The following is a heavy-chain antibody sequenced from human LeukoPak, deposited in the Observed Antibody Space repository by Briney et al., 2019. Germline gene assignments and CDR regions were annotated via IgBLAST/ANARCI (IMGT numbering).Heavy chain of an antibody. CDR3: ARARLFSCNDFDY. D-gene: IGHD2-15*01. CDR2: INRHSGGT. J-gene: IGHJ4*02. CDR1: GSTFTSFD. Sequence: ASGKLSCTASGSTFTSFDMDLMRHAPGQGLEWKGWINRHSGGTNDAQKFQGKVTLTRDASTSTAHMDLTRLASDDTSDYYCARARLFSCNDFDYWGQGSLVTVSS. V-gene: IGHV1-2*02.